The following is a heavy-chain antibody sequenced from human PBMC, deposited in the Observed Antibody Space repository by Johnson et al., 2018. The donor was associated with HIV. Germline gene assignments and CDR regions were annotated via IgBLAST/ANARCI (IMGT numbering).Heavy chain of an antibody. J-gene: IGHJ3*02. CDR3: ARDLRNSGWSNAFDI. V-gene: IGHV3-15*01. Sequence: VQLVESGGGLVQPGGSLRLSCAASGFTFTYYAMSWVRQAPGKGLEWVGRIKSKTDGGTTDYAAPVKRRFTISRDDSKNTLYLQMNSLRAEDTALYYCARDLRNSGWSNAFDIWGQGTMVTVSS. CDR2: IKSKTDGGTT. CDR1: GFTFTYYA. D-gene: IGHD6-19*01.